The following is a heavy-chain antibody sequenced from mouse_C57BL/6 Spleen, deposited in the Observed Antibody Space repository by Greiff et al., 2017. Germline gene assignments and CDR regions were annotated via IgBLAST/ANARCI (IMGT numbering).Heavy chain of an antibody. V-gene: IGHV1-63*01. CDR1: GYSFTNYW. CDR3: AGRANWDVRYFDV. CDR2: IYPGGGST. Sequence: QVQLKESGAELVRPGTSVKMSCKASGYSFTNYWIGWAKQRPGHGLEWIGDIYPGGGSTTYNEKFKGKATLTADKSSSTAYMQLSSLTSEDSAIYDCAGRANWDVRYFDVWGTGATVTVAS. D-gene: IGHD4-1*01. J-gene: IGHJ1*03.